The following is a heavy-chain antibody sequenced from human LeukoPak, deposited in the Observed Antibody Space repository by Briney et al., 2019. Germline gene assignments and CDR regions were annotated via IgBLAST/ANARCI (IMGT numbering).Heavy chain of an antibody. CDR1: GYTFTSYD. D-gene: IGHD3-3*01. J-gene: IGHJ3*02. CDR2: MNPNSGNT. CDR3: ARDYDRDAFDI. Sequence: ASVKVASKASGYTFTSYDINWERQATGQGLEWMGWMNPNSGNTGYAQKFQGRVTMTRNTSISTAYMELSSLRSEDTAVYYCARDYDRDAFDIWGQGTMVTVSS. V-gene: IGHV1-8*01.